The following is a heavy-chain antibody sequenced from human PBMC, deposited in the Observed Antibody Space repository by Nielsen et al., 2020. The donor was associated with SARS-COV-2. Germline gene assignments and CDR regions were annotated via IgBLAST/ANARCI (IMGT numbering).Heavy chain of an antibody. CDR3: ARDRGSITIGYVY. CDR1: GFTFSSYE. CDR2: ISSSGSTI. J-gene: IGHJ4*02. V-gene: IGHV3-48*03. D-gene: IGHD3-10*01. Sequence: GESLKISCAASGFTFSSYEMNWVRQAPGKGLEWVSYISSSGSTIYYADSVKGRFTISRDNSKNTLYLQMNSLRAEDTAVYYCARDRGSITIGYVYWGQGTLVTVSS.